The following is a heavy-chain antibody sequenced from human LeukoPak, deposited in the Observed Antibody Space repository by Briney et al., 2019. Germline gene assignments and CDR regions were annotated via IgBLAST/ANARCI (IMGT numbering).Heavy chain of an antibody. CDR2: ISSSSSYI. CDR3: ARAPDKYYYDSSGYSI. V-gene: IGHV3-21*01. J-gene: IGHJ4*02. Sequence: GGSLRLSCAASGFTFSSYSMNWVRQAPGKGLEWVSSISSSSSYIYYADSVKGRFTISRDNAKNSLYLQMNSLRAEDTAVYYCARAPDKYYYDSSGYSIWGQGTLVTVSS. D-gene: IGHD3-22*01. CDR1: GFTFSSYS.